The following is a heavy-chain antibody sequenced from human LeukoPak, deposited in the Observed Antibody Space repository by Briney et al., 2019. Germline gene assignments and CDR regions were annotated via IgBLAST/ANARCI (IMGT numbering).Heavy chain of an antibody. V-gene: IGHV4-59*01. J-gene: IGHJ5*02. Sequence: SETLSLTCTVSGGSISSYYWSWIRQPPGKGLEWIAYISDIGSTNYNPSLKSRVTISVDTSKNQFSLKLSSVTAADTAVYYCARFQRVVNVWFDPWGQGTLVTVSS. CDR3: ARFQRVVNVWFDP. CDR1: GGSISSYY. D-gene: IGHD2-15*01. CDR2: ISDIGST.